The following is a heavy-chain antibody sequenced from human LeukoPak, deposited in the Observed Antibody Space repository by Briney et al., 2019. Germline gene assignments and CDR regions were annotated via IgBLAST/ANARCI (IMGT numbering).Heavy chain of an antibody. CDR3: AKGPHGGYSYGYRVYFDY. Sequence: GGSLRLSCAASGFTFSSYGMHWVRQAPGKGLEWVAVISYDGSNKYYADSVKGRFTISRDNSKNTPYLQTNSLRAEDTAVYYCAKGPHGGYSYGYRVYFDYWGQGTLVTVSS. V-gene: IGHV3-30*18. CDR1: GFTFSSYG. J-gene: IGHJ4*02. CDR2: ISYDGSNK. D-gene: IGHD5-18*01.